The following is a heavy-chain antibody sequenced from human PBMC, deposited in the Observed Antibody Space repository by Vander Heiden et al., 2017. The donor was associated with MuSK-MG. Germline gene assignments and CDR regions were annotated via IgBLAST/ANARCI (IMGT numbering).Heavy chain of an antibody. J-gene: IGHJ5*02. D-gene: IGHD1-26*01. Sequence: QVQLQESGPGLVKPSETLSLTCTVSGYSISSGYYWGWIRQPPGKGLEWIGSIYHSGSTYYNPSLKSRVTISVDTSKNQFSLKLSSVTAADTAVYYCAREGPFGMGATHWFDPWGQGTLVTVSS. CDR1: GYSISSGYY. CDR3: AREGPFGMGATHWFDP. CDR2: IYHSGST. V-gene: IGHV4-38-2*02.